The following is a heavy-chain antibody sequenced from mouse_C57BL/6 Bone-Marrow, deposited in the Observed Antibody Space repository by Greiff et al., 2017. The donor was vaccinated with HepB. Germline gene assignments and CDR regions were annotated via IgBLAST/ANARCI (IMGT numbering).Heavy chain of an antibody. D-gene: IGHD2-3*01. CDR3: ARSIYDGYYWYFDV. Sequence: QVQLKESGPGILQSSQTLSLTCSFSGFSLSTSGMGVSWIRQPSGKGLEWLAHIYWDDDKRYNPSLKSRLTISKDTSRNQVFLKITSVDTADTATYYCARSIYDGYYWYFDVWGTGTTVTVSS. CDR2: IYWDDDK. CDR1: GFSLSTSGMG. J-gene: IGHJ1*03. V-gene: IGHV8-12*01.